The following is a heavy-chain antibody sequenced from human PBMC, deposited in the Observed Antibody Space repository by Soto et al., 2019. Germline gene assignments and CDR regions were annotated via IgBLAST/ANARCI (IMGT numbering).Heavy chain of an antibody. J-gene: IGHJ4*02. CDR2: ISGSGGST. V-gene: IGHV3-23*01. CDR3: AKGFFYDFWSGYYTGMYYFDY. Sequence: GGSLRLSCAASGFTFSSYAMSWVRQAPGKGLEWVSAISGSGGSTYYADSVKGRFTISRDNSKNTLYLQMNSLRAEDTAVYYCAKGFFYDFWSGYYTGMYYFDYWGQGTLVTVSS. CDR1: GFTFSSYA. D-gene: IGHD3-3*01.